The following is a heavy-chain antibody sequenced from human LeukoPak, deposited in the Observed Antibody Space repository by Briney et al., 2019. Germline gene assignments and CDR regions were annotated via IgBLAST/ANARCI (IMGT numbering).Heavy chain of an antibody. CDR3: AKDKAYYYDSSGHYIGSGLDY. CDR1: GFTFSSYG. CDR2: IRYDGSNK. J-gene: IGHJ4*02. V-gene: IGHV3-30*02. D-gene: IGHD3-22*01. Sequence: GGSLRLSCAASGFTFSSYGMHWVRQAPGKGLEWVAFIRYDGSNKYYADSVKGRFTISRDNSKNTLYLQMNSLRAEDTAVYYCAKDKAYYYDSSGHYIGSGLDYWGQGTLVTVSS.